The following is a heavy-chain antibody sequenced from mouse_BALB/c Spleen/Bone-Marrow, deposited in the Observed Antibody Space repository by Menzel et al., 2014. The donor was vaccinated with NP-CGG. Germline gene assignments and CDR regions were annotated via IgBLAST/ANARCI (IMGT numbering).Heavy chain of an antibody. CDR2: ITKGGGST. V-gene: IGHV5-12*02. Sequence: EVNVVESGGGLVQPGESLKLSCATSGFTFSDYYMYWVRQTPEKRLEWVAYITKGGGSTYYPDIVKGRFTISRDNAKNTLYLQMSRLKSEDTAMYYCARQLAYAMDYWGQGTSVTVSS. J-gene: IGHJ4*01. CDR1: GFTFSDYY. CDR3: ARQLAYAMDY. D-gene: IGHD4-1*01.